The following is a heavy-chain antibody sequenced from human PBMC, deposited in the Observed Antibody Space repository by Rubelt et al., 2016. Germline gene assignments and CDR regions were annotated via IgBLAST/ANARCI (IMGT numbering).Heavy chain of an antibody. Sequence: QVQLQEWGAGLLKPSETLSLTCAVYGGSFSGYSWSWIRQPPGQGLEWIGYIYYSGSTNYNPSLKHRVTMSIDISKNQISLSLSSVTAADTAVYYCARIHIVVLRAANWFDPWGQGTLVTVSS. V-gene: IGHV4-34*11. J-gene: IGHJ5*02. CDR1: GGSFSGYS. CDR2: IYYSGST. D-gene: IGHD2-2*01. CDR3: ARIHIVVLRAANWFDP.